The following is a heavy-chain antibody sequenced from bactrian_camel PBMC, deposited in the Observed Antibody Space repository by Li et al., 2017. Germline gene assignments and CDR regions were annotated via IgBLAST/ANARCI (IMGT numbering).Heavy chain of an antibody. CDR2: VTTDGSA. D-gene: IGHD5*01. Sequence: VQLVESGGGTAQPGRSLRLSCATSGLGYGTWSMAWFRQVPGKEREGVAAVTTDGSATYADSVKGRFTASSANAENTLYLEMNSLKPVDTAVYCCAVERLRRPSLRPDDYYYWGQGTQVTVSS. CDR3: AVERLRRPSLRPDDYYY. J-gene: IGHJ4*01. CDR1: GLGYGTWS. V-gene: IGHV3S53*01.